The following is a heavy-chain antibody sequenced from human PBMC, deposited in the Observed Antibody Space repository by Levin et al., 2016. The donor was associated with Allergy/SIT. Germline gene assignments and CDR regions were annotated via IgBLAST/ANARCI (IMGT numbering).Heavy chain of an antibody. CDR2: INHSGST. Sequence: SETLSLTCAVYGGSFSGYYWSWIRQPPGKGLEWIGEINHSGSTNYNPSLKSRVTISVDTSKNQFSLKLSSVTAADTAVYFCARVPGLAPDYWGQGTLVTVSS. D-gene: IGHD6-19*01. CDR1: GGSFSGYY. J-gene: IGHJ4*02. V-gene: IGHV4-34*01. CDR3: ARVPGLAPDY.